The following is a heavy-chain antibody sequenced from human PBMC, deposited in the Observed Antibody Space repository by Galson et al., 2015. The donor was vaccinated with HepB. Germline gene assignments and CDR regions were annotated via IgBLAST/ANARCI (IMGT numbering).Heavy chain of an antibody. CDR2: IKEDGSEK. CDR1: GFTFSGSA. J-gene: IGHJ6*02. D-gene: IGHD3-16*01. CDR3: ARVKRGEWYSFYYYGMDV. Sequence: SLRLSCAGSGFTFSGSAMHWVRQASGKGVEWVANIKEDGSEKNYVDSVKGRFTISRDNAKNSLYLQMNSLRAEDTAIYYCARVKRGEWYSFYYYGMDVWGQGTTVTVSS. V-gene: IGHV3-7*05.